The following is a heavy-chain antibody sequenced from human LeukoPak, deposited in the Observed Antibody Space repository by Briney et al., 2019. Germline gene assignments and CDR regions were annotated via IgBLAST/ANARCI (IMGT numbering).Heavy chain of an antibody. CDR3: ARGGWGSGSYYNYYYYMDV. CDR1: GGSFSGNY. D-gene: IGHD3-10*01. CDR2: INHSGRT. J-gene: IGHJ6*03. Sequence: SETLSLTCAVYGGSFSGNYWSWIRQSPGKGLEWIGQINHSGRTYYNPSLKSRVTISVDTSKNQFSLKLSSVTAADTAVYYCARGGWGSGSYYNYYYYMDVWGKGTTVTVSS. V-gene: IGHV4-34*01.